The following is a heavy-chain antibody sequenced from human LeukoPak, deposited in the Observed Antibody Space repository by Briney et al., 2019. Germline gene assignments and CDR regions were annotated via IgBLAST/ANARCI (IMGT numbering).Heavy chain of an antibody. CDR3: ARDQEGTTWHKGGFDP. J-gene: IGHJ5*02. Sequence: PSETLSLTCTVSGGSITSGNYYWSWIRQPAGKGLEWIGRIYTSGSTNYNPSLKSRVTISVDTSKNQFSLKPTSVTAADTAVYYCARDQEGTTWHKGGFDPWGQGTLVTVSS. CDR2: IYTSGST. V-gene: IGHV4-61*02. D-gene: IGHD1-14*01. CDR1: GGSITSGNYY.